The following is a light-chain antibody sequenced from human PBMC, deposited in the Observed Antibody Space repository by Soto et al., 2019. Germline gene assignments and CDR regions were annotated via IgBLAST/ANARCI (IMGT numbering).Light chain of an antibody. Sequence: QSALTQPASVSGSPGQSITISCSGSGSDIGTYNFVSWYQHHPGRAPKLIISEVANRPSGVSDRFSGSKSGSLASLTISGLQADDEAVYYCSSHAGIINVVFGGGTKLTVL. CDR2: EVA. V-gene: IGLV2-14*01. CDR3: SSHAGIINVV. J-gene: IGLJ3*02. CDR1: GSDIGTYNF.